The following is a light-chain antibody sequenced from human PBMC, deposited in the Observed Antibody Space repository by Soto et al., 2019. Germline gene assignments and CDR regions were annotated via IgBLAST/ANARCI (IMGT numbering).Light chain of an antibody. V-gene: IGKV3D-7*01. CDR3: QQALT. CDR2: GAS. Sequence: VLTQSPACLSLSPGGRAILSCRASQTVSRYYVAWYQKKHGQPPRLLIYGASTRATGVPDRFSGSGSGADFTLTIRSLQPEDFGVYYCQQALTFGGGTTVE. J-gene: IGKJ4*01. CDR1: QTVSRYY.